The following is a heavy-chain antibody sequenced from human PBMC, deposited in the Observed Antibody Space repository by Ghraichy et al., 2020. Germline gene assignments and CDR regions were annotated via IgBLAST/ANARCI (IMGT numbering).Heavy chain of an antibody. CDR1: GFTFSSYG. CDR3: SRESPSDGDAFDI. J-gene: IGHJ3*02. V-gene: IGHV3-30*02. Sequence: GGSLRLSCASSGFTFSSYGIHWVRQAPGKGLEWVSFMRSDGTTEYYGDAVKGRFTIARDNSKNTVYLQMDSLRVEDTAVYYCSRESPSDGDAFDIWGQGTTVIVSS. CDR2: MRSDGTTE. D-gene: IGHD5-24*01.